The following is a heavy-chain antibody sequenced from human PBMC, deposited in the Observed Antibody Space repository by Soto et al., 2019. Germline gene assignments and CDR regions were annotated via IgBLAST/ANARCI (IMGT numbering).Heavy chain of an antibody. Sequence: EVQLVESGGGLVQPGGSLRLSCAASGFTFNKYWMTWVRQAPGKGLEWVANIQQVGSEKYYVDSVKGRFTISRDNADNSLYLQMSGLRAEDTAVFYCALRRTGLDVWGQGTTVTVSS. D-gene: IGHD6-25*01. J-gene: IGHJ6*02. CDR3: ALRRTGLDV. CDR2: IQQVGSEK. CDR1: GFTFNKYW. V-gene: IGHV3-7*01.